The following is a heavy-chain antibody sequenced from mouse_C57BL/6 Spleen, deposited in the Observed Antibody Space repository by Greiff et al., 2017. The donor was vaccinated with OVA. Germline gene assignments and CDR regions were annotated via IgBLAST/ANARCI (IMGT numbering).Heavy chain of an antibody. CDR1: GFNIKDYY. J-gene: IGHJ2*01. Sequence: EVQLQQSGAELVRPGASVKLSCTASGFNIKDYYMHWVKQRPEQGLEWIGWIDPENGDTEYASKFQGKATITADTSSNTAYLQLSSLTSEDTAVYYCTTNGNYGYWGQGTTLTVSS. CDR3: TTNGNYGY. V-gene: IGHV14-4*01. CDR2: IDPENGDT. D-gene: IGHD2-1*01.